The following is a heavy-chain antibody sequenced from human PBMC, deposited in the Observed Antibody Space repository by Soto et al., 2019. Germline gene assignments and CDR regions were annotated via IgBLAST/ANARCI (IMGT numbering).Heavy chain of an antibody. J-gene: IGHJ5*02. V-gene: IGHV1-2*04. CDR2: INPNSGGT. Sequence: ASVKVSCKASGYTFTGYYMHWVRQAPGQGLEWMGWINPNSGGTNYAQKFQGWVTMTTDTSTSTAYMELRSLRSDDTAVYYCARIDLTYYDFWSGYINWFDPWGQGTLVTVSS. CDR1: GYTFTGYY. D-gene: IGHD3-3*01. CDR3: ARIDLTYYDFWSGYINWFDP.